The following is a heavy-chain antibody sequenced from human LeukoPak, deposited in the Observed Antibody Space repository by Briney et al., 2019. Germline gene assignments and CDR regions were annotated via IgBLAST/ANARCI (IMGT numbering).Heavy chain of an antibody. V-gene: IGHV3-66*02. J-gene: IGHJ4*02. D-gene: IGHD1-7*01. CDR1: GLIVSSNY. CDR3: AREKAGTATLGNY. Sequence: GGSLRLSCAASGLIVSSNYMSWVRQAPGKGLEWASVIYSGDSTYYADSVKGRFTISRDNSKNTLYLQMNSLRAEDTAVYYCAREKAGTATLGNYWGQGTLVTVSS. CDR2: IYSGDST.